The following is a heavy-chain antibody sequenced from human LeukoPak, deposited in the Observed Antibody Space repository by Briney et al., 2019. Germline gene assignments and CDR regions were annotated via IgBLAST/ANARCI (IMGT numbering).Heavy chain of an antibody. CDR1: GFIFNNYG. CDR2: ISNDGGGT. J-gene: IGHJ4*02. V-gene: IGHV3-23*01. Sequence: GGSLRLSCAASGFIFNNYGLIWVRQAPGKGLQWVSAISNDGGGTTYADFVKGRFTISRDNSKNTLFLQMSSLRAGDTAVYYCARDTVRGFDYWGQGTLVTVSS. CDR3: ARDTVRGFDY. D-gene: IGHD3-10*01.